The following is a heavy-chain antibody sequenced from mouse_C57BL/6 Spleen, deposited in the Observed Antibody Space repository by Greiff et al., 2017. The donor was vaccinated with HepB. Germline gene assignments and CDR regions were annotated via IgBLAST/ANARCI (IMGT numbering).Heavy chain of an antibody. J-gene: IGHJ1*03. CDR1: GFSLTSYG. CDR2: IWGDGST. D-gene: IGHD1-1*01. CDR3: AKPTNYYGSFWYFDV. V-gene: IGHV2-3*01. Sequence: QVQLKESGPGLVAPSQSLSITCTVSGFSLTSYGVSWVRQPPGKGLEWLGVIWGDGSTNYHSALISRLSISKENSKSQVFLKLNSLQTDDNATYYCAKPTNYYGSFWYFDVWGTGTTVTVSS.